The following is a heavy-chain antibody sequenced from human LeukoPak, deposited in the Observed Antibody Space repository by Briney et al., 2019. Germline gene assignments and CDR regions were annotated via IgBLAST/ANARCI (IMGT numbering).Heavy chain of an antibody. CDR3: XXXXXGYYDSGGYHDY. Sequence: SVKVSCKASGGTFSSYAISWVRQAPGQGLEWMGRIIPILGIANYAQKFQGRVTITADKSTSTAYMELSSLRSEDTAVYYCXXXXXGYYDSGGYHDYWGQGTLVTVSS. J-gene: IGHJ4*02. D-gene: IGHD3-22*01. V-gene: IGHV1-69*04. CDR2: IIPILGIA. CDR1: GGTFSSYA.